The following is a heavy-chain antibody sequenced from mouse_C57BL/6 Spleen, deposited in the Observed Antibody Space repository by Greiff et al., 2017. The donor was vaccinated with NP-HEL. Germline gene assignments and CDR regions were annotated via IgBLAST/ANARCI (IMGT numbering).Heavy chain of an antibody. V-gene: IGHV5-16*01. J-gene: IGHJ4*01. CDR3: ARIYYAMDY. Sequence: EVKLVESEGGLVQPGSSMKLSCTASGFTFSDYYTAWVRQVPEKGLEWVANINYDGSSTYYLDSLKSRFIISRDNAKNILYLQMSSLKSEDTATYYCARIYYAMDYWGQGTSVTVSS. CDR2: INYDGSST. CDR1: GFTFSDYY.